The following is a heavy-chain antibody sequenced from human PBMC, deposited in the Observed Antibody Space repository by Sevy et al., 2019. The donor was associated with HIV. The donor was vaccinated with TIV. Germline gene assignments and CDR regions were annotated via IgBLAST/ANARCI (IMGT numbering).Heavy chain of an antibody. D-gene: IGHD5-18*01. CDR1: GFSFSVYW. V-gene: IGHV3-7*01. J-gene: IGHJ4*02. Sequence: GGSLRLSCAASGFSFSVYWMSWVRQAPGKGLEWVAILKQDGSEKYYVDSVKGRFTISRDNAKNSLYLKMNSLRAEDTAVYYCVREGVGGYSYSLDCWGQGTLVTVSS. CDR2: LKQDGSEK. CDR3: VREGVGGYSYSLDC.